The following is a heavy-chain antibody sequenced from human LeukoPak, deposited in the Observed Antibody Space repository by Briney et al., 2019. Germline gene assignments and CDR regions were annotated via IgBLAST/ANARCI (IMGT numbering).Heavy chain of an antibody. J-gene: IGHJ4*02. Sequence: PGGSLRLSCAAPGFTFSSYAMHWVRQAPGKGLEWVAVISYDGSNKYYADSVKGRFTISRDNSKNTLYLQMNSLRAEDTAVYYCARDLIAVAGNNYWGQGTLVTVSS. V-gene: IGHV3-30-3*01. D-gene: IGHD6-19*01. CDR3: ARDLIAVAGNNY. CDR2: ISYDGSNK. CDR1: GFTFSSYA.